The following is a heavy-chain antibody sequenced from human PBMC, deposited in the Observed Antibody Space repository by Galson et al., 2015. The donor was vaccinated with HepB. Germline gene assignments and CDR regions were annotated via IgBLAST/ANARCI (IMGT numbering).Heavy chain of an antibody. J-gene: IGHJ6*02. V-gene: IGHV3-15*01. D-gene: IGHD4-11*01. CDR1: GFTFSNAW. Sequence: SLRLSCAASGFTFSNAWMSWVRQAPGKGLEWVGRIKSKTDGGTTDYAAPVKGRFTISRDDSKNTLYLQMNSLKTEDTAVYYCTTKSPLHFYYYYGMDVWGQGTTVTVSS. CDR2: IKSKTDGGTT. CDR3: TTKSPLHFYYYYGMDV.